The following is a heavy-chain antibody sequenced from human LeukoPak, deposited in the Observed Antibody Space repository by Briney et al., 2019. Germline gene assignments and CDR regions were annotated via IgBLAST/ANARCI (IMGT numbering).Heavy chain of an antibody. CDR1: GFTFSSYG. J-gene: IGHJ4*02. CDR2: ISNSGFTT. Sequence: PGGSLRLSCAASGFTFSSYGMHWVRQAPGKGLDWVSGISNSGFTTYYADSVKGRFTISRDNSKSTLFLQVNSLSPEDTAVYYCARLIPSYYHFDCWGQGTLVTVSS. V-gene: IGHV3-23*01. CDR3: ARLIPSYYHFDC. D-gene: IGHD4-11*01.